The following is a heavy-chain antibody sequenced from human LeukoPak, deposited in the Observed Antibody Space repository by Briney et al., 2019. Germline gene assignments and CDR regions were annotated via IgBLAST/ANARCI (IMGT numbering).Heavy chain of an antibody. D-gene: IGHD2/OR15-2a*01. CDR3: ARENIFDF. J-gene: IGHJ4*01. CDR2: IRYDGTNK. V-gene: IGHV3-30*02. CDR1: GFTFSSFG. Sequence: GGSLRLSCAASGFTFSSFGMHWVRQAPGQGLEWVAFIRYDGTNKYYADSVKGRFTISRDNSRNTVYLQMNSLRVADTALYFCARENIFDFWGQGTLVTVSS.